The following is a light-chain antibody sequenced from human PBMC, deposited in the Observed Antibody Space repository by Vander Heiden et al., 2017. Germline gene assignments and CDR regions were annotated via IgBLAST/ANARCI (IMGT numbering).Light chain of an antibody. CDR1: QSLLHSNGYNY. Sequence: IVMTQSPLSLPVTHGEPASISCRSSQSLLHSNGYNYLDWYLQKPGQPPQLLNYLASNRASGVPDRFSGSGSGTDFTLKISRVEAEDVGVYYCMQALQTRSFGPGTKVDIK. CDR3: MQALQTRS. V-gene: IGKV2-28*01. J-gene: IGKJ3*01. CDR2: LAS.